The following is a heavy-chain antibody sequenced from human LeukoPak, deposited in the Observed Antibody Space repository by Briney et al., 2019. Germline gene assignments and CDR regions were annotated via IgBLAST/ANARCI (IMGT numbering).Heavy chain of an antibody. CDR3: ARGLSTEVANYYFDY. Sequence: SETLSLTCGVYGGSFSGYYWSWIRQPPGKGQEWIGEINHSGSTNYNPSLKSRVTISVDTSKNQFSLKLSSVTAADTAVYYCARGLSTEVANYYFDYWGQGTLVTVSS. CDR2: INHSGST. J-gene: IGHJ4*02. V-gene: IGHV4-34*01. D-gene: IGHD5-12*01. CDR1: GGSFSGYY.